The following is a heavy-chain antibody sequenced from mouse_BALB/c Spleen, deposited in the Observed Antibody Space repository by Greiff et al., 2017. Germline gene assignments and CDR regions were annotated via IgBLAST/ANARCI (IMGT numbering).Heavy chain of an antibody. CDR1: GYAFTNYL. CDR3: ARSKFAY. V-gene: IGHV1-54*01. Sequence: QVQLQQSGAELVRPGTSVKVSCKASGYAFTNYLIEWVKQRPGQGLEWIGVINPGSGGTNYNEKFKGKATLTADKSSSTAYMQLSSLTSDDSAVYFCARSKFAYWGQGTLVTVS. J-gene: IGHJ3*01. CDR2: INPGSGGT.